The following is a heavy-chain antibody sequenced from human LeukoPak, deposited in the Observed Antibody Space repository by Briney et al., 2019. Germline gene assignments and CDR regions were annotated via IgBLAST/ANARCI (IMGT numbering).Heavy chain of an antibody. CDR3: ARGLGGSSSFPFYYYYYGMDV. V-gene: IGHV1-8*01. J-gene: IGHJ6*02. D-gene: IGHD6-6*01. CDR2: MNPNSGNT. CDR1: GYTFTSYD. Sequence: ASVKVSCKASGYTFTSYDINWVRQATGQGLEWMGWMNPNSGNTGYAQKFQGRVTMTRNTSISTAYMELSSLRSEDTAVYYCARGLGGSSSFPFYYYYYGMDVWGQGTTVTVSS.